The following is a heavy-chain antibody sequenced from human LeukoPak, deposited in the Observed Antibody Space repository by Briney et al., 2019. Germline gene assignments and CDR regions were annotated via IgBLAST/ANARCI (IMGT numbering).Heavy chain of an antibody. J-gene: IGHJ3*02. CDR2: IYDSGST. D-gene: IGHD2-15*01. CDR3: ARDCSGGSCYGAFDI. CDR1: GASIRSGDYY. V-gene: IGHV4-30-4*01. Sequence: SQTLSLTCTVSGASIRSGDYYWSWIRQPPGKGLEWIVYIYDSGSTYYNPSLKSRITISVDTSENRFSLKLSSVTATDTAVYYCARDCSGGSCYGAFDIWGQGTMVTVSS.